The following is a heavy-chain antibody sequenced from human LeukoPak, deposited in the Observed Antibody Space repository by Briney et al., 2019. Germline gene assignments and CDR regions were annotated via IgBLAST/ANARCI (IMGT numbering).Heavy chain of an antibody. J-gene: IGHJ4*02. V-gene: IGHV4-39*07. CDR2: IYYSGAT. Sequence: PSETLSLTCSVSGASISSSSYYWGWIRQPPGKGLEWIGSIYYSGATYYNPSLKSRVTISVDTSKNQFSLRLSSVTAADTAVYYCARVRSSGGSVVYFDYWGQGTLVTVSS. CDR1: GASISSSSYY. D-gene: IGHD3-10*01. CDR3: ARVRSSGGSVVYFDY.